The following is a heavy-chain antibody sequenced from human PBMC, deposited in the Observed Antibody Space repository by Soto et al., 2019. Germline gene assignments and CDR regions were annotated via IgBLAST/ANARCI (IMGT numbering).Heavy chain of an antibody. Sequence: GASVKVSCKASGYTFTSYGISWVRQAPGQGLEWMGWISAYNGNTSYAQKLQGRVTMTTDTSTSTAYMELRSLRSDDTAVYYCARDRGIAAAGYYYYGMDVWGQGTTVTVSS. V-gene: IGHV1-18*01. CDR3: ARDRGIAAAGYYYYGMDV. D-gene: IGHD6-13*01. J-gene: IGHJ6*02. CDR2: ISAYNGNT. CDR1: GYTFTSYG.